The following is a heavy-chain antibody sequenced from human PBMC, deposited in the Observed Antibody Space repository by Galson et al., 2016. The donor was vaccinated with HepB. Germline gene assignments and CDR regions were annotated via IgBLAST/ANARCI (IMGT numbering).Heavy chain of an antibody. CDR1: GDSVSSNSAA. J-gene: IGHJ6*02. CDR2: TYYRSKWYN. V-gene: IGHV6-1*01. Sequence: CAISGDSVSSNSAAWNWIRQSPSRGLEWLGRTYYRSKWYNDYAVSVKIRITINPDTSKNQFSLQLNPVTPDDTAVYYCARGSHIATTGGGFYYHYGMVVWGQGTTVTVSS. D-gene: IGHD1-1*01. CDR3: ARGSHIATTGGGFYYHYGMVV.